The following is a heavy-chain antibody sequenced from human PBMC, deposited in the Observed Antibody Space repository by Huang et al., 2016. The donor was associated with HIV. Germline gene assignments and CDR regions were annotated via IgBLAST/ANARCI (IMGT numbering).Heavy chain of an antibody. Sequence: QVQLQESGAGLVKPSETLSRTCTVSGASIREHYWSWVRQPPGKGLEWIGIRNRSWASNFGPSLRSGFAISIDTSKNRFSLRLTSVTVADTAVYYCARLRGSPLDYWCQGVLVTVSS. D-gene: IGHD3-10*01. CDR2: RNRSWAS. CDR3: ARLRGSPLDY. CDR1: GASIREHY. J-gene: IGHJ4*02. V-gene: IGHV4-59*11.